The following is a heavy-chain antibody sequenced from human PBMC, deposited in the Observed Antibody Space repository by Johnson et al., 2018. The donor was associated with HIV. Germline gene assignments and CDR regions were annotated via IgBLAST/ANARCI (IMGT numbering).Heavy chain of an antibody. Sequence: VQLVESGGGLVQPGGSLRLSCAASGFTVSSNYMSWVRQAPGKGLEWVSVIYSGGSTYYADSVKGRFTISRDNSKNTLYLQMNSLRAEDTAVYYCARGHMVRGVTHAVDIWGQGTMVTVSS. J-gene: IGHJ3*02. CDR2: IYSGGST. CDR3: ARGHMVRGVTHAVDI. CDR1: GFTVSSNY. D-gene: IGHD3-10*01. V-gene: IGHV3-66*02.